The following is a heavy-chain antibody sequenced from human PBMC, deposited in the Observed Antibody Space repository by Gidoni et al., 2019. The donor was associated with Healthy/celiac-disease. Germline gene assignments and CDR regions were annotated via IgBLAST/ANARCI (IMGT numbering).Heavy chain of an antibody. D-gene: IGHD4-17*01. Sequence: AASGFTFSSYSMNWVRQAPGKGLEWVTSISSSSSYIYYADSVKGRFTISRDNAKNSLYLQMNSLRAEDTAVYYCARLYGQYFQHWGQGTLVTVSS. J-gene: IGHJ1*01. CDR1: GFTFSSYS. V-gene: IGHV3-21*01. CDR2: ISSSSSYI. CDR3: ARLYGQYFQH.